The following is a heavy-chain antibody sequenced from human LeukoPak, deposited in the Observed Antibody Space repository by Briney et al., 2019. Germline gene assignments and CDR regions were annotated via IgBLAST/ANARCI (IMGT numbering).Heavy chain of an antibody. CDR2: IYPDDSDT. J-gene: IGHJ4*02. CDR1: GYRFTYYW. Sequence: GESLKISCQGSGYRFTYYWIGWVRQMPGKGLEGMGIIYPDDSDTRYRPSFQGQVTISVDKSISTAYLQWSSLEASDTAMYYCARQDGNSKYYFDYWGQGTLVTVSS. D-gene: IGHD1-1*01. CDR3: ARQDGNSKYYFDY. V-gene: IGHV5-51*01.